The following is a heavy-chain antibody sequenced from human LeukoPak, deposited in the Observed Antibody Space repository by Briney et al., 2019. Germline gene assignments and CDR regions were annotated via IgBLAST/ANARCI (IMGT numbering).Heavy chain of an antibody. V-gene: IGHV1-46*01. J-gene: IGHJ4*02. Sequence: GASVKVSCKASGYTFTSYYMHWVRQAPGQGLEWMGIINPSGGGTNYAQKFQGRVTVTTDMSTTTVYMELSSLTSEDTAVYYCARGAPPTYSDSRGYLDYWGQGTQVTVSS. D-gene: IGHD3-22*01. CDR3: ARGAPPTYSDSRGYLDY. CDR1: GYTFTSYY. CDR2: INPSGGGT.